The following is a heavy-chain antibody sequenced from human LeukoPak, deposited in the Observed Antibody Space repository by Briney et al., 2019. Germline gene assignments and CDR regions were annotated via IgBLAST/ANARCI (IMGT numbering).Heavy chain of an antibody. CDR2: INPNSGGT. CDR1: GYTFTGYY. Sequence: ASLKVSCKPSGYTFTGYYMHWVRQAPGQGLEWMGWINPNSGGTNYAQKFQGRVTMTRDTSISTAYMELSRLRSDDTAVYYCARVPVVAAGTSAWGQGTLVTVSS. J-gene: IGHJ4*02. V-gene: IGHV1-2*02. D-gene: IGHD2-15*01. CDR3: ARVPVVAAGTSA.